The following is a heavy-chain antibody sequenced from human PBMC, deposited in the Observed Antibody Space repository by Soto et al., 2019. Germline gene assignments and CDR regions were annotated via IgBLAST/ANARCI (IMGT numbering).Heavy chain of an antibody. CDR3: ARGTYSSSRPPQALDP. D-gene: IGHD6-6*01. CDR1: GGTFSSYA. Sequence: GASVKVSCKASGGTFSSYAISWVRQAPGQGLEWMGGIIPIFGTANYAQKFQGRVTIPADESTSTAYMELSSLRSEDTAFFYCARGTYSSSRPPQALDPWGQGTLVTVSS. V-gene: IGHV1-69*13. CDR2: IIPIFGTA. J-gene: IGHJ5*02.